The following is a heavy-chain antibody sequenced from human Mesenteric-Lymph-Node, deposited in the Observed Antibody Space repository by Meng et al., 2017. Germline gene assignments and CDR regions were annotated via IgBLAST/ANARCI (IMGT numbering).Heavy chain of an antibody. CDR3: AKDPYERVAFDI. CDR2: ISSSSSYI. D-gene: IGHD3-22*01. V-gene: IGHV3-21*01. Sequence: GESLKTSCAASGFTFSSYSMNRVRQAPGKGLEWVSSISSSSSYIYYANPVKGRFTISRNNAKNSRYLQMNSLRAEDTAVYYCAKDPYERVAFDIWGQGTMVTVSS. CDR1: GFTFSSYS. J-gene: IGHJ3*02.